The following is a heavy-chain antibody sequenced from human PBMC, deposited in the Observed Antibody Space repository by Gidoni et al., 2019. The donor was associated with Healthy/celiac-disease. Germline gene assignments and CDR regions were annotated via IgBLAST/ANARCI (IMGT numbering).Heavy chain of an antibody. Sequence: EVQLVESGGGLIQPGGSLRLSCAASGFTVSSNYMSWVRQAPGKGLEWVSVIYSGGSTYYADSVKGRFTISRDNSKNTLYLQMNSLRAEDTAVYYCARDYYYDSSGYYKGQDAFDIWGQGTMVTVSS. J-gene: IGHJ3*02. V-gene: IGHV3-53*01. CDR3: ARDYYYDSSGYYKGQDAFDI. D-gene: IGHD3-22*01. CDR1: GFTVSSNY. CDR2: IYSGGST.